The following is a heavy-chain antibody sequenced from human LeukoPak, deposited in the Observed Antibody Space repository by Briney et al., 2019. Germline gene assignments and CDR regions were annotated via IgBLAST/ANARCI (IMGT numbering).Heavy chain of an antibody. Sequence: SETLSLTCTVSGGSISSYYWSWIRQPPGKGLEWIGYIYTSGSTNYNPSLKSRVTISVDASKSQFSLKLSSVIAADTAVYYCARHNWSYGGWFDPWGQGTLVTVSS. CDR1: GGSISSYY. J-gene: IGHJ5*02. CDR2: IYTSGST. V-gene: IGHV4-4*09. CDR3: ARHNWSYGGWFDP. D-gene: IGHD1-20*01.